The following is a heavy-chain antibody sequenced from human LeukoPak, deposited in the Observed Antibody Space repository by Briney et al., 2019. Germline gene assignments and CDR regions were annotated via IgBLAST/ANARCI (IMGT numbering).Heavy chain of an antibody. CDR1: GGSISSYY. J-gene: IGHJ6*03. D-gene: IGHD5-24*01. CDR3: ASGSGDGYNFYYYCYMDV. Sequence: SETLSLTCTVSGGSISSYYWSWIRQPPGKGLEWIGYIYYSGSTNYNPSLKSRVTISVDTSKNQFSLKLSSVTAADTAVYYCASGSGDGYNFYYYCYMDVWGKGTTVTVSS. CDR2: IYYSGST. V-gene: IGHV4-59*01.